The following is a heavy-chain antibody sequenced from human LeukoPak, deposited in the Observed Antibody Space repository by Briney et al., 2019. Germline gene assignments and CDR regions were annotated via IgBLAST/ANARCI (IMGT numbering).Heavy chain of an antibody. V-gene: IGHV1-69*13. J-gene: IGHJ4*02. Sequence: GASVKVSCKASGGTFSSYAISWVRQAPGQGLEWMGGIIPIFGTANYAQKFQGRVTITADESTSTAYMELSSLRSEDAAVYYCARGWARDYGYFDYWGQGTLVTVSS. D-gene: IGHD4-17*01. CDR3: ARGWARDYGYFDY. CDR1: GGTFSSYA. CDR2: IIPIFGTA.